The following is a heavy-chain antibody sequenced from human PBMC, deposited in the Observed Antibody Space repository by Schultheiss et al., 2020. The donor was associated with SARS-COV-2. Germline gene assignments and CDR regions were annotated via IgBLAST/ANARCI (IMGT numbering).Heavy chain of an antibody. Sequence: GGSLRLSCAASGFTFSSYAMSWVRQAPGKGLEWVSGISWNSGSIGYADSVKGRFTISRDNAKNTLYLQMNSLRAEDTAVYYCARPTPDYGGNWGFDYWGQGTLVTVSS. D-gene: IGHD4-23*01. CDR1: GFTFSSYA. J-gene: IGHJ4*02. CDR3: ARPTPDYGGNWGFDY. V-gene: IGHV3-23*01. CDR2: ISWNSGSI.